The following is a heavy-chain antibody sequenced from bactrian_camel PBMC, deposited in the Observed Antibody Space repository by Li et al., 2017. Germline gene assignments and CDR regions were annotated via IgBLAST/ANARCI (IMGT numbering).Heavy chain of an antibody. D-gene: IGHD7*01. V-gene: IGHV3S1*01. CDR1: GYTYNRNC. CDR2: IATGSGNT. J-gene: IGHJ4*01. CDR3: ATYNRWHHTVDY. Sequence: VESGGGSVQAGGSLRLSCAASGYTYNRNCMAWLRQAPGKEREGVARIATGSGNTYYADSVKGRFTISRDNAKNTVYLQMNSLKSEDTALYYCATYNRWHHTVDYWGQGTQVTVS.